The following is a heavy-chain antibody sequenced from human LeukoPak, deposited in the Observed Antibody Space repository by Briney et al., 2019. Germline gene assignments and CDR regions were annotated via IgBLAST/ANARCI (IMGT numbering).Heavy chain of an antibody. CDR2: ISYDGSNK. CDR3: AKTTGIAAAGPKGGGYYFDY. J-gene: IGHJ4*02. CDR1: GFTFSSYG. Sequence: GGSLRLSCAASGFTFSSYGMHWVRQAPGKGLEWVAVISYDGSNKYYADSVKGRFTISRDNSKNTLYLQMNSLRAEDTAVYYCAKTTGIAAAGPKGGGYYFDYWGQGTLVTVPS. D-gene: IGHD6-13*01. V-gene: IGHV3-30*18.